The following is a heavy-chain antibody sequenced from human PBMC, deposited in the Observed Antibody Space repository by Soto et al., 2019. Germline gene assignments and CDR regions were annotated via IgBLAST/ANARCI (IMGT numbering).Heavy chain of an antibody. CDR1: GFTFSSYA. Sequence: PGGSLRLSCAASGFTFSSYAMNWVRQAPGKGLEWVSAISGSGGSTYYADSVKGRFTISRGNSKNTLYLQMNSLRAEDTAVYYCATRAYYYDSSGYFDYWGQGTLVTVSS. J-gene: IGHJ4*02. CDR3: ATRAYYYDSSGYFDY. V-gene: IGHV3-23*01. D-gene: IGHD3-22*01. CDR2: ISGSGGST.